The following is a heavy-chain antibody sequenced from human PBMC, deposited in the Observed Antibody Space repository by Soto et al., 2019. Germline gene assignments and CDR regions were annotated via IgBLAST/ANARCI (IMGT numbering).Heavy chain of an antibody. CDR1: GGSITDYS. CDR2: IFSSGST. D-gene: IGHD2-21*02. J-gene: IGHJ5*02. CDR3: PSDQGVVVTADNWFDP. V-gene: IGHV4-4*07. Sequence: KPSETLSLTCTVSGGSITDYSWVWIRQPAGKGLEWIGRIFSSGSTNYNPSLKGRITMSLDTSKTQFSLKLTSATATDTAVYFGPSDQGVVVTADNWFDPWGQGIPVTVSS.